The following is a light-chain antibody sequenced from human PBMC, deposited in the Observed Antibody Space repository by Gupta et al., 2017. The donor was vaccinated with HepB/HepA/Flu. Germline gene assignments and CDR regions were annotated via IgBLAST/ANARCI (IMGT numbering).Light chain of an antibody. J-gene: IGKJ3*01. V-gene: IGKV3-15*01. Sequence: LVMTQSSATLSVSPRERATLSCRASQSVSNNLAWYQQKPGQAPRLLISGASTRATDIPARFSGSGSGTELTLTISSRQSEDFAVYYCQQYKNWPPFTFGHGTKVDIK. CDR2: GAS. CDR1: QSVSNN. CDR3: QQYKNWPPFT.